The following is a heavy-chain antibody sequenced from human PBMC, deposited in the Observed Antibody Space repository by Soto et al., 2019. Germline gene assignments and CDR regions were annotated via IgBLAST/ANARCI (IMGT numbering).Heavy chain of an antibody. D-gene: IGHD3-9*01. CDR1: GFTFSNYG. V-gene: IGHV3-30*18. CDR2: ISYDGSNE. J-gene: IGHJ4*02. Sequence: GGSLRLSCAASGFTFSNYGMHWVRQAPGKGLEWVAVISYDGSNEYYADSVKGRFTISRDNSKNTLYLQMNSLRAEDTAVYYCAKDLLRYFDWSPIDYWGQGT. CDR3: AKDLLRYFDWSPIDY.